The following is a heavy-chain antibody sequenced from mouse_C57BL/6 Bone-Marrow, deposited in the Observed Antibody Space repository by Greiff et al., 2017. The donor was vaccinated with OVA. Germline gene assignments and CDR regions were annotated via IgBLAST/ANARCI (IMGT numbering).Heavy chain of an antibody. J-gene: IGHJ3*01. CDR3: ARRDYDPWFAY. D-gene: IGHD2-4*01. CDR2: IYPGDGDT. CDR1: GYAFSSSW. Sequence: QVQLQQSGPELVKPGASVKISCKASGYAFSSSWMNWVKQRPGKGLEWIGRIYPGDGDTNYNGKFKGKATLTADKSSSTAYMQLSSLTSEDSAVYFCARRDYDPWFAYWGQGTLVTVSA. V-gene: IGHV1-82*01.